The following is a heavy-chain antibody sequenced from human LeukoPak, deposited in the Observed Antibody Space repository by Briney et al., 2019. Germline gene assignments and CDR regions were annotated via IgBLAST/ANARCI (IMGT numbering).Heavy chain of an antibody. CDR1: GGSISSGSYY. CDR3: ARARYSSGWYQTRGGAFDI. J-gene: IGHJ3*02. Sequence: SQTLSLTCTVSGGSISSGSYYWSWIRQPAGKGLEWIGRIYTSGSTNYNPSLKSRVTISVDTSKNQFSLKLSSVTAADTAVYYCARARYSSGWYQTRGGAFDIWGQGTMVTVSS. V-gene: IGHV4-61*02. D-gene: IGHD6-19*01. CDR2: IYTSGST.